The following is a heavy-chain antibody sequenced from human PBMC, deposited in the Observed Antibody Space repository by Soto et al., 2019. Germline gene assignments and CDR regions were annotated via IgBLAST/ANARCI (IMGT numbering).Heavy chain of an antibody. D-gene: IGHD1-20*01. Sequence: QVQLQESGPGLVKPSQTLSLTCTVSGDSISSSNHYWTWIRQPPGKGLEYIGYINYTGSTYYNPSLKSRVTISLDASKNQFSLKLSSVTAADTAVYYCARDLYNWNDDNWFDPWGQGTLVTVSS. CDR3: ARDLYNWNDDNWFDP. CDR1: GDSISSSNHY. V-gene: IGHV4-30-4*01. CDR2: INYTGST. J-gene: IGHJ5*02.